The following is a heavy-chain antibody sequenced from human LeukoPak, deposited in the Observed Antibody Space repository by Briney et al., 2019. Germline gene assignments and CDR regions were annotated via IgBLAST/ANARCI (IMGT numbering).Heavy chain of an antibody. CDR1: GYTFTSYD. D-gene: IGHD6-13*01. V-gene: IGHV1-8*03. J-gene: IGHJ6*03. Sequence: ASVKVSCKASGYTFTSYDINWVRQATGQGLEWMRWMNPNSGNTGYAQKFQGRVTITRNTSISTAYMELSSLRSEDTAVYYCARGIRQQLVRQVSYYYMDVWGKGTTVTVSS. CDR3: ARGIRQQLVRQVSYYYMDV. CDR2: MNPNSGNT.